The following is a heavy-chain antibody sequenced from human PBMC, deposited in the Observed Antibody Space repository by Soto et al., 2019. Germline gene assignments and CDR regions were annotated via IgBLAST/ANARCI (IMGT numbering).Heavy chain of an antibody. Sequence: QVQLQKSGPGLVEPSGTLSLTCAVSGDSINSNNWWSWVRQTPGKGLEWIGETYHSGTTNYNPSLKSRVSIAMDKTKNAFSLKVNSVTAADPAVYYCVREDHSSPARGPNWFDPWGQGTLVTVSS. CDR3: VREDHSSPARGPNWFDP. J-gene: IGHJ5*02. V-gene: IGHV4-4*02. CDR1: GDSINSNNW. D-gene: IGHD6-13*01. CDR2: TYHSGTT.